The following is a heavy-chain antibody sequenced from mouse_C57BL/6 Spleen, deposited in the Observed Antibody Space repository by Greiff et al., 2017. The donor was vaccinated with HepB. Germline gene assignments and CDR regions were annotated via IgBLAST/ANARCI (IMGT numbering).Heavy chain of an antibody. CDR3: AKEGGTACLYFDV. J-gene: IGHJ1*01. CDR1: GYTFTSYW. CDR2: IDPNSGGT. Sequence: QVQLQQPGAELVKPGASVKLSCKASGYTFTSYWMHWVKQRPGLGLEWIGRIDPNSGGTKYNEKFKSKATLTVDKPSSTAYLQISSLTSEDSAVYYCAKEGGTACLYFDVWGAGTTVTVSS. V-gene: IGHV1-72*01. D-gene: IGHD3-3*01.